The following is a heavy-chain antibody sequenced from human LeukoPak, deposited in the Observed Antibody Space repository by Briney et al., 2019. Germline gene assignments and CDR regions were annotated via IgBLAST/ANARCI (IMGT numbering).Heavy chain of an antibody. CDR2: IYTSGST. J-gene: IGHJ6*03. CDR1: GGSISSGSYY. Sequence: PSETLSLTCTVSGGSISSGSYYWSWIRQPAGKGLEWIGRIYTSGSTNYNPSLKSRVTISVDTSKNQFSLKLSSVTAADTAVYYCAREGYCTNGICYTDYYYMDVWGKGTTVTVSS. D-gene: IGHD2-8*01. CDR3: AREGYCTNGICYTDYYYMDV. V-gene: IGHV4-61*02.